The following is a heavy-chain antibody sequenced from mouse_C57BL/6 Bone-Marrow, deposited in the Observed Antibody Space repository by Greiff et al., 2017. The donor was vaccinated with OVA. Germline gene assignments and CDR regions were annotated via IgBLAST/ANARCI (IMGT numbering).Heavy chain of an antibody. CDR1: GFTFTDYY. D-gene: IGHD2-5*01. CDR2: IRNKANGYTT. J-gene: IGHJ3*01. CDR3: ARSSYYSNYFAY. Sequence: EVKLMESGGGLVQPGGSLSLSCAASGFTFTDYYMSWVRQPPGKALEWLGFIRNKANGYTTEYSAFVKGRFTISRDNSQSILYLQMNALRAEDSATYYCARSSYYSNYFAYWGQGTLVTVSA. V-gene: IGHV7-3*01.